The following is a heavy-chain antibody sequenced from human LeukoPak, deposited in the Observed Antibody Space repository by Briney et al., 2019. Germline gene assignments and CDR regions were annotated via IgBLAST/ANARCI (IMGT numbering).Heavy chain of an antibody. CDR1: GFTFGSYS. V-gene: IGHV3-48*01. CDR2: ISSSSSTI. Sequence: GGSLRLSCAASGFTFGSYSMTWVRQAPGKGLEWVSYISSSSSTIYYADSVKGRFTISRDNAKNSLYLQMNSLRAEDTAVYYCARDRGFWSGYYSLTGYWGQGTLVTVSS. CDR3: ARDRGFWSGYYSLTGY. J-gene: IGHJ4*02. D-gene: IGHD3-3*01.